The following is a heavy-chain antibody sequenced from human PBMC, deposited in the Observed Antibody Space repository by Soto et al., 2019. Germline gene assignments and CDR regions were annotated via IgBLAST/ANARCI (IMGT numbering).Heavy chain of an antibody. V-gene: IGHV3-53*01. J-gene: IGHJ4*02. D-gene: IGHD6-6*01. CDR1: GFSVSDNY. Sequence: GSLRLSCAASGFSVSDNYMNWVRQAPGKGLEWVSVVYSGGSTYHADSVKGRFTISRDNSKNTLYLQMNSLRAEDTAVYYCARGNVAALLPYYFDYWGQGILVTVSS. CDR3: ARGNVAALLPYYFDY. CDR2: VYSGGST.